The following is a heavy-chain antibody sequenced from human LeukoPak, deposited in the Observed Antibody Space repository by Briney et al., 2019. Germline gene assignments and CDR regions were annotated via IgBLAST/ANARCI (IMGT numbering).Heavy chain of an antibody. D-gene: IGHD6-6*01. CDR3: ATYSSSSTFSDY. V-gene: IGHV1-46*01. CDR1: GYTFTSYY. J-gene: IGHJ4*02. Sequence: REASVKVSCKASGYTFTSYYMHWVRQAPGQGLEWMGIINPSGGSTSYAQKFQGRVTMTRDMSTSTVYMELSSLRSEDTAVYYCATYSSSSTFSDYWGQGTLVTVSS. CDR2: INPSGGST.